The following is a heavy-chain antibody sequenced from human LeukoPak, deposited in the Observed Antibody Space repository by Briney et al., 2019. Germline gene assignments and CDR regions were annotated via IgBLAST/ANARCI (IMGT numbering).Heavy chain of an antibody. CDR3: AREPIRAGAFDI. CDR1: GGSFSGYY. CDR2: INHSGST. Sequence: SSETLSLTCAVYGGSFSGYYWSWIRQPPGKGLEWIGEINHSGSTNYNPSLKSRVTISVDTSKNQFSLKLSSVTAADTAVYYCAREPIRAGAFDIWGQGTMVTVSS. V-gene: IGHV4-34*01. J-gene: IGHJ3*02.